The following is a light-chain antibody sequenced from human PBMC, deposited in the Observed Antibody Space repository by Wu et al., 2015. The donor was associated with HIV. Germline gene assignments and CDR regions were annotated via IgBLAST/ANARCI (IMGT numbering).Light chain of an antibody. Sequence: IQLTQSPSSLSASVGDRVTITCRASQGISSALAWYQQKSGKAPKPLIYAASSLYSGVPSRFSGSGSGTDFTLTISSLQPEDFATYYCQQSYILPWTFGQGTRVEIK. V-gene: IGKV1-39*01. CDR2: AAS. CDR3: QQSYILPWT. J-gene: IGKJ1*01. CDR1: QGISSA.